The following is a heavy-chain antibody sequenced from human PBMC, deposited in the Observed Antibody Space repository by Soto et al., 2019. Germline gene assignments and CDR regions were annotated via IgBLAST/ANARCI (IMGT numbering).Heavy chain of an antibody. D-gene: IGHD6-13*01. CDR2: ISAYNGNT. CDR1: GYTFTSYG. CDR3: AREWAAAGPFDY. J-gene: IGHJ4*02. V-gene: IGHV1-18*01. Sequence: QVQLVQSGAEVKKPGASVKVSCKASGYTFTSYGISWVRQAPGQGLEWMGWISAYNGNTNYAQKLQGRVTMTTDTSTSTADKELRSLRPDDTAVYYCAREWAAAGPFDYRGKGTLVTVSS.